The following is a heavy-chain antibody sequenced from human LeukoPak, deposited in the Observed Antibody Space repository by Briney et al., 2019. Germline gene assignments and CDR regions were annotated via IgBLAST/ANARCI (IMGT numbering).Heavy chain of an antibody. CDR3: ARAESSSGYYYYYMDV. CDR2: IYYSGST. D-gene: IGHD6-13*01. J-gene: IGHJ6*03. Sequence: SETLSLTCTVSGGSISSYYWSWIRQPPGKGLEWIGYIYYSGSTNYNPSLKSRVTISIDTSKNHFSLQLSSVTAADTAVYYCARAESSSGYYYYYMDVWGKGTTVTVSS. V-gene: IGHV4-59*01. CDR1: GGSISSYY.